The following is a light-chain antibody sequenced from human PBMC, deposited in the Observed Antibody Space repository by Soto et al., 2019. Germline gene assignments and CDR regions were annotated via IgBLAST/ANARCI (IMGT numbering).Light chain of an antibody. CDR3: QQYSTSLT. V-gene: IGKV3-15*01. J-gene: IGKJ4*02. Sequence: EILMTQSPATLSVSPGERVILSCRASQSVGSTLAWYQQKPGQAPRLLIRGASTRATGVPARFSGSGSRTEFTLTISSLQSEDFVVYYCQQYSTSLTFGGGTTLEIK. CDR1: QSVGST. CDR2: GAS.